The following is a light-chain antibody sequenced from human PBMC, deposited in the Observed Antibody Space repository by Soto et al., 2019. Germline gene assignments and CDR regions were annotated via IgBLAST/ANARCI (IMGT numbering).Light chain of an antibody. CDR1: QSINYW. Sequence: DIQMTQSPSTLSASVGDRVTSTCRASQSINYWLAWYQQRPGKAPKLLIYDASTLHSGALSRFSGSRSGTDFTLTITDLEPDDFATYYCQHYNGNSPWTFGLGTRVEI. J-gene: IGKJ1*01. CDR3: QHYNGNSPWT. V-gene: IGKV1-5*01. CDR2: DAS.